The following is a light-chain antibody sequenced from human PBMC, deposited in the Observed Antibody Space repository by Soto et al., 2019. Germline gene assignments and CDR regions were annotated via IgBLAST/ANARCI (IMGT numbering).Light chain of an antibody. CDR3: QQSYSTPIT. Sequence: DIQGTQAPSSLSASVGDRVTITCRASQSISSYLNWYQQKPGKSPKLLIYAASSLQSGVPSRFSGSGSGTDFTLTISSLQPEDVAAYYCQQSYSTPITFGQGTRLEI. CDR1: QSISSY. CDR2: AAS. V-gene: IGKV1-39*01. J-gene: IGKJ5*01.